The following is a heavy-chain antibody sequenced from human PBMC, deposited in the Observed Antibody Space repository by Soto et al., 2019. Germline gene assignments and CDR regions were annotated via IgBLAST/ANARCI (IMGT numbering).Heavy chain of an antibody. CDR3: VKDVEPGGAAY. CDR2: LIWNSGNT. J-gene: IGHJ4*02. Sequence: AVGSLRLSCTGSGFTFGDYGISWDRQAPGKGLEWVAGLIWNSGNTGYADSVKGRFTISRDNAKKSLYLQMNSLRVEDTAFYYCVKDVEPGGAAYWGQGTLVTVSS. V-gene: IGHV3-9*01. CDR1: GFTFGDYG. D-gene: IGHD3-16*01.